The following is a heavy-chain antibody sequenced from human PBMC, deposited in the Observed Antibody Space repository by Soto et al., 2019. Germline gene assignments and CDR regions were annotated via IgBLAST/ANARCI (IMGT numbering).Heavy chain of an antibody. CDR3: SNDLVSGDALWLMHH. Sequence: GGSLTLSCTASGFTFSNYAMMWVSQAPGQGLECVSGIYGSGRGIEYADSVKGRFTIYRDNSKNTVYLQMNSRRADDTAVYYCSNDLVSGDALWLMHHWGPGTLVTVSS. CDR2: IYGSGRGI. D-gene: IGHD2-21*02. CDR1: GFTFSNYA. V-gene: IGHV3-23*05. J-gene: IGHJ4*02.